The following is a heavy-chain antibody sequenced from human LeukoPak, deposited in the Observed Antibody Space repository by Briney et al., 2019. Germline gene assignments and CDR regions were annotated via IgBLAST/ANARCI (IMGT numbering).Heavy chain of an antibody. D-gene: IGHD2-2*03. V-gene: IGHV4-31*03. CDR1: GGSISSGGYY. J-gene: IGHJ4*02. CDR3: ARSRAGGYYYFDY. Sequence: SQTLSLTCTVSGGSISSGGYYWSWIRQHPGKGLEWIGYIYYSGSTYYNPSLKSRVTISVDTSKNQFSLKLSSVTAADTAVYYCARSRAGGYYYFDYWGQGTLVTVSP. CDR2: IYYSGST.